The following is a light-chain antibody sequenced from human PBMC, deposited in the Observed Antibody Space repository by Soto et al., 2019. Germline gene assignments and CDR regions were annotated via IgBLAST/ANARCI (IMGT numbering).Light chain of an antibody. CDR3: CSYVVASIYV. Sequence: QSVLTQPASVSGSAGQSITISCTGTTSFVGTYNFVSWYQQHPGKATQVLIYEGTKRPSGVSNRCSGSASGSAASLTISRLQTEDEADYYCCSYVVASIYVCATGTKV. J-gene: IGLJ1*01. CDR2: EGT. V-gene: IGLV2-23*01. CDR1: TSFVGTYNF.